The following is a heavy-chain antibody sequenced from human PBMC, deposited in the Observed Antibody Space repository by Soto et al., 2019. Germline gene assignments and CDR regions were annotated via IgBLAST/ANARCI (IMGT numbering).Heavy chain of an antibody. Sequence: GESLKISCKGSGDSFTNYWIGWVRQMPGKGLEWMGTIYLGDSDTRYSPSFQGRVTISADKSISAAYLQWGSLKASDTAMYYCARANVFYVVLCAMSSFDPSGPGTLVTVS. J-gene: IGHJ5*02. CDR3: ARANVFYVVLCAMSSFDP. CDR2: IYLGDSDT. V-gene: IGHV5-51*01. CDR1: GDSFTNYW. D-gene: IGHD3-16*01.